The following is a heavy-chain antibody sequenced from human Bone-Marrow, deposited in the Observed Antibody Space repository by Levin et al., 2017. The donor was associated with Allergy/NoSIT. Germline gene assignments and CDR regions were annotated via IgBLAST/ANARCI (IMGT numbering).Heavy chain of an antibody. V-gene: IGHV1-18*01. CDR3: ARDFGGSWPDH. CDR2: ISGNNQNT. CDR1: GYSFTSYG. D-gene: IGHD3-16*01. J-gene: IGHJ4*02. Sequence: GGSLRLSCRTSGYSFTSYGMTWVRQAPGQGLEWMGWISGNNQNTNVGQQFQGRLSLTAEKSTSTVYMTLTSLKPDDTAIYYCARDFGGSWPDHWGQGTLATVSS.